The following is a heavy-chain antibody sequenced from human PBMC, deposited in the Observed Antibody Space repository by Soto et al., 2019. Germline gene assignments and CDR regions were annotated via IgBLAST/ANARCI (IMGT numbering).Heavy chain of an antibody. J-gene: IGHJ4*02. CDR3: AGTSSSWYPGVGATYYYFDY. V-gene: IGHV4-39*01. CDR1: GGSISSSSYY. D-gene: IGHD6-13*01. Sequence: QLQLQESGPGLVKPSETLSLTCTVSGGSISSSSYYWGWIRQPPGKGLEWIGSIYYSGSTYYNPSLKSRVTISVDTSKNQFSLKLSSVTAADTAVYYCAGTSSSWYPGVGATYYYFDYWGQGTLVTVSS. CDR2: IYYSGST.